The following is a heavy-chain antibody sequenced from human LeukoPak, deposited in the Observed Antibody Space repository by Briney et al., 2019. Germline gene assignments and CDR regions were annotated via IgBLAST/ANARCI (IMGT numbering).Heavy chain of an antibody. CDR1: GGSISSNNW. J-gene: IGHJ1*01. V-gene: IGHV4-4*02. CDR2: IFHSGST. Sequence: SETLSLTCAVSGGSISSNNWWSWVRQPPGKGLEWIGEIFHSGSTNYNPSLKSRVTISVDTSKNQFSLKLSSVTAADTAVYFCASPRGDDSGGYYTWYFHHWGQGILVTVSS. CDR3: ASPRGDDSGGYYTWYFHH. D-gene: IGHD3-22*01.